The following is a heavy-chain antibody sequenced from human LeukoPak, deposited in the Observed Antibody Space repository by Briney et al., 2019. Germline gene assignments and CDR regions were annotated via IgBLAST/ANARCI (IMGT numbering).Heavy chain of an antibody. Sequence: GGSLKISCKGSGYSITNYWIGWVRQMPGKGPEWMVITYPGDSDTRYSPSFEGQVTISADKSINTAYLQWSSLKDPDTALNFCARQKTGGTNASDYWGQGTLLTVSS. CDR1: GYSITNYW. D-gene: IGHD2-8*01. CDR3: ARQKTGGTNASDY. CDR2: TYPGDSDT. V-gene: IGHV5-51*01. J-gene: IGHJ4*02.